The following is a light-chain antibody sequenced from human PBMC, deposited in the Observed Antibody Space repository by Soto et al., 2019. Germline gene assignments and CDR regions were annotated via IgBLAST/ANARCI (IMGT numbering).Light chain of an antibody. CDR2: GAS. J-gene: IGKJ5*01. Sequence: DIQMTQSPSTLSASVGDRVTITCRASQSIRNWLAWYQDKPGKAPKLLIYGASSLESGVPSRFSGSGSGTEFTLTIGGLQTEDIGTYYCQQYDILPITFGRGTRLEIK. V-gene: IGKV1-5*01. CDR3: QQYDILPIT. CDR1: QSIRNW.